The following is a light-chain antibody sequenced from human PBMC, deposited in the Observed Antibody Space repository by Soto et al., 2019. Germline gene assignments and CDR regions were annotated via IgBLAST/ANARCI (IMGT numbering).Light chain of an antibody. CDR2: LNSDGSH. V-gene: IGLV4-69*01. J-gene: IGLJ1*01. CDR3: QTWVTGIYV. CDR1: SGHSSYA. Sequence: QSVLTQSPSASASLGASVKLTCTLSSGHSSYAIAWHQQQPEKGPRYLMKLNSDGSHSKGDGIPDRFSGSSSGAERYLTISSLPSEDEADYYCQTWVTGIYVFGTGTKVTVL.